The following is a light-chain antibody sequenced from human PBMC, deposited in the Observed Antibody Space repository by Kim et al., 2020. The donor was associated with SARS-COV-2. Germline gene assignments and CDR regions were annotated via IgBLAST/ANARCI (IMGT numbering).Light chain of an antibody. CDR1: TGEVTRDHF. V-gene: IGLV7-43*01. CDR3: LLHFSDSWV. CDR2: STV. Sequence: QAVVTQEPSLTASPGGTVTLTCTSSTGEVTRDHFPNWVQQKPGQPPKTLIYSTVKKHSWTPARFSGSLLGGAAALTLSGVQSDDEADYYCLLHFSDSWVFGGGTKVTVL. J-gene: IGLJ3*02.